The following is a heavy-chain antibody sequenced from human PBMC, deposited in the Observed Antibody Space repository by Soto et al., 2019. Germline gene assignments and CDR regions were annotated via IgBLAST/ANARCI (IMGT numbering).Heavy chain of an antibody. J-gene: IGHJ3*02. CDR3: ARDTLWFGGKYDAFDI. CDR2: ISSSSSTI. D-gene: IGHD3-10*01. Sequence: GGSLRLSCAASGFTFSSYSMNWVRQAPGKGLEWVSYISSSSSTIYYADSVKGRFTISRDNAKNSLYLQMNSLRAEDTAVYYCARDTLWFGGKYDAFDIWGQGTMVTVSS. V-gene: IGHV3-48*01. CDR1: GFTFSSYS.